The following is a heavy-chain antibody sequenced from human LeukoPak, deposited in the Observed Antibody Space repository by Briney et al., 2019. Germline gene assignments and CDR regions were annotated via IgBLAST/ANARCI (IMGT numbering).Heavy chain of an antibody. CDR1: GFTFSYYS. V-gene: IGHV3-48*01. Sequence: GGSLRLSCAASGFTFSYYSMNWVRQAPGKGLEWVSYISSSSSIIYYADSVKGRFTISRDNAKNTLYLQMNSLRAEDTAVYYCAKGVAAAATWFDPWGQGTLVTVSS. J-gene: IGHJ5*02. D-gene: IGHD6-13*01. CDR3: AKGVAAAATWFDP. CDR2: ISSSSSII.